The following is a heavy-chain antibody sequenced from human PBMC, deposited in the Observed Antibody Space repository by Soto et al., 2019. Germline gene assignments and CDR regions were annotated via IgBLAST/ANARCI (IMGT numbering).Heavy chain of an antibody. V-gene: IGHV3-33*01. D-gene: IGHD3-22*01. CDR2: IWYDGSNE. Sequence: QVQLVESGGGVVQPGKSLRLSCAASGFSFSSYGMHRVRQAPGKGLEWVAVIWYDGSNEDYADTVKGRFAISRDNSKNTWYLEMNSLRADDTAVYNCSRYQDYYDNSGYALDIWGQWTVVTVSS. CDR1: GFSFSSYG. J-gene: IGHJ3*02. CDR3: SRYQDYYDNSGYALDI.